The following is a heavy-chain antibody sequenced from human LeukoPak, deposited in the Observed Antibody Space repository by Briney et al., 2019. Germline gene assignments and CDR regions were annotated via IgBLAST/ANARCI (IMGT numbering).Heavy chain of an antibody. CDR1: GDSFTSYC. V-gene: IGHV5-51*01. CDR3: ARHRGRIAAAGYFDY. Sequence: GESLKISCKGSGDSFTSYCIGWVRQMPGKGLEWMGIIYPGDSDTRYSPSFQGQVTISADKSISTAYLQWSSLKASDTAMYYCARHRGRIAAAGYFDYWGQGTLVTVSS. J-gene: IGHJ4*02. D-gene: IGHD6-13*01. CDR2: IYPGDSDT.